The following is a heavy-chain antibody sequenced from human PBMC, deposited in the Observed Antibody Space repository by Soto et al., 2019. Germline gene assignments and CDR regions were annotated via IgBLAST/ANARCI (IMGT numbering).Heavy chain of an antibody. V-gene: IGHV3-7*01. CDR3: ARHSRTLPVY. J-gene: IGHJ4*02. CDR1: GFTFSTYW. Sequence: EVQLVESGGGVVQPGGSLRLSCAASGFTFSTYWMSWVRQVPGKGLEWVANIRQDGSEKQYVDSMKGRFTISRDNAKNSLYLQMNTLRVEDTAVYYCARHSRTLPVYWGQGTLVTVSS. CDR2: IRQDGSEK. D-gene: IGHD2-21*02.